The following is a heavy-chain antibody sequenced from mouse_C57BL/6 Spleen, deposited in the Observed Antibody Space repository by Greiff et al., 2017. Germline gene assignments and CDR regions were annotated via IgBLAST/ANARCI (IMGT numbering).Heavy chain of an antibody. CDR3: ARGGSYDYDGYYFDY. CDR1: GYTFTDYY. J-gene: IGHJ2*01. CDR2: INPNNGGT. V-gene: IGHV1-26*01. Sequence: EVQLQQSGPELVKPGASVKISCKASGYTFTDYYMNWVKQSHGKSLEWIGDINPNNGGTSYNQKFKGKATLTVDKSSSTAYMELRSLTSEDSAVYYCARGGSYDYDGYYFDYWGQGTTLTVSS. D-gene: IGHD2-4*01.